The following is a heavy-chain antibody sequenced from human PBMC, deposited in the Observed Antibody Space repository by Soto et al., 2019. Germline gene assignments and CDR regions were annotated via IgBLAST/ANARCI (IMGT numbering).Heavy chain of an antibody. J-gene: IGHJ3*02. CDR1: GFTFSSYS. V-gene: IGHV3-48*01. Sequence: GGSLRLSCAASGFTFSSYSMNWVRQAPGKGLEWVSYISSSSSTIYYADSVKGRFTISRDNAKNSLYLQMNSLRAEDTAVYYCASYDFWSGPLTPNDAFDIWGQGTMVTVSS. CDR3: ASYDFWSGPLTPNDAFDI. CDR2: ISSSSSTI. D-gene: IGHD3-3*01.